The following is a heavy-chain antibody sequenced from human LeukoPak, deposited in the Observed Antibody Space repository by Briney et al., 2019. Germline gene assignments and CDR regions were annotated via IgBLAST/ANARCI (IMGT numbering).Heavy chain of an antibody. CDR1: GFTFSSYS. CDR2: ISSSSSTI. J-gene: IGHJ3*02. D-gene: IGHD3-3*01. V-gene: IGHV3-48*01. Sequence: GGSLRLSCAASGFTFSSYSMNWVRQAPGKGLEWVSYISSSSSTIYYADSVEGRFTISRDNAKNSLYLQMNSLRAEDTAVYYCARDYDFMGYAFDIWGQGTMVTVSS. CDR3: ARDYDFMGYAFDI.